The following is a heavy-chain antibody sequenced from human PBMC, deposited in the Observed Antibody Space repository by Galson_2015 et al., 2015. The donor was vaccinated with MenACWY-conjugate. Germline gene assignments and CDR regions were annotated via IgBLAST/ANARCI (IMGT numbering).Heavy chain of an antibody. V-gene: IGHV3-74*01. D-gene: IGHD5-18*01. CDR3: VRVLYSYGQYYFDY. CDR2: TNSDGSST. CDR1: GFTFTNYW. Sequence: SLRLSCAASGFTFTNYWMHWVRHAPGKGLVWVSRTNSDGSSTNYEDSVKGRFTISRDNAKNPLYLQMNSLRVEDTAVYYCVRVLYSYGQYYFDYWGQGTLVTVSS. J-gene: IGHJ4*02.